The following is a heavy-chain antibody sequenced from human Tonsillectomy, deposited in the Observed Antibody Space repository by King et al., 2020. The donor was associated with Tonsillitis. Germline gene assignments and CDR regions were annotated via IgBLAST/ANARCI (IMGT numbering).Heavy chain of an antibody. J-gene: IGHJ4*02. CDR1: GGSISSGGYY. V-gene: IGHV4-31*03. D-gene: IGHD6-19*01. CDR3: ARERPSSSAQHSYFDY. Sequence: VQLQESGPGLVKPSQTLSLTCTVSGGSISSGGYYWSWIRQHPGKGLEWIGYIYYSGSTYYNPSLKSRVTIAVDTSKNQFSLKLSSVTAADTAVYYCARERPSSSAQHSYFDYWGQGTLVTVSS. CDR2: IYYSGST.